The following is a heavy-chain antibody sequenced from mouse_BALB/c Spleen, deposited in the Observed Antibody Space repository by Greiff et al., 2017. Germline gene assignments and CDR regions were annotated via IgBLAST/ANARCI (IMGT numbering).Heavy chain of an antibody. CDR1: GFSLTIYG. CDR3: ARVSTMITTDGVYAMDY. V-gene: IGHV2-9*02. Sequence: QVQLKESGPGLVAPSQSLSITCTVSGFSLTIYGVHWVRQPPGKGLEWLGGIWAGGSTNYNSALMSRLSISKDNSKSQVFLKMNSLQTDDTAMYYCARVSTMITTDGVYAMDYWGQGTAVTVSS. CDR2: IWAGGST. J-gene: IGHJ4*01. D-gene: IGHD2-4*01.